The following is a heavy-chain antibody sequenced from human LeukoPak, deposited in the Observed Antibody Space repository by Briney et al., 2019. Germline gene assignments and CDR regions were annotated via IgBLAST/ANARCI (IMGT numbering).Heavy chain of an antibody. V-gene: IGHV4-39*01. CDR3: ARRLRGFDS. CDR2: VYYSGST. J-gene: IGHJ5*01. Sequence: ETLSLTCTVSGGSVSSSSYYWGWIRQPPGKGLEWIGSVYYSGSTYYNPSLKSRVTISVDTSKNQFSLKLSSVTAADTALYYCARRLRGFDSWGQGTLVTVSS. D-gene: IGHD5-12*01. CDR1: GGSVSSSSYY.